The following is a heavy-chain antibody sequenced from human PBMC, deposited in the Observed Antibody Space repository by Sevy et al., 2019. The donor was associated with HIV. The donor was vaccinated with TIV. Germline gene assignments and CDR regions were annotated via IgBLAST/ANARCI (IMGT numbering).Heavy chain of an antibody. Sequence: ASVKLSCKASGYTFTSYAMHWVRQAPGQRLEWMGWINAGNGNTKYSQKFQGRVTITRDTSASTAYMELSSLRSEDTAVYYCARGRAHGGLTVDYWGQGTLVTVSS. CDR2: INAGNGNT. V-gene: IGHV1-3*01. D-gene: IGHD3-9*01. J-gene: IGHJ4*02. CDR3: ARGRAHGGLTVDY. CDR1: GYTFTSYA.